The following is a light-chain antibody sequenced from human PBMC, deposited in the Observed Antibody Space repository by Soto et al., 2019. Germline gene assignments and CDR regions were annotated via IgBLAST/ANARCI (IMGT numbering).Light chain of an antibody. V-gene: IGKV3-20*01. J-gene: IGKJ5*01. CDR1: QSVSNNY. CDR3: MQSTQLPPT. CDR2: GAS. Sequence: EIVLTQSPGTLSLSPGERATLSFRTSQSVSNNYLAWYQQKPGQAPRLLIYGASSRATGIPDRFSGSGSGTDFTLEISRVETDDVGIYYCMQSTQLPPTFGQGTRLQIK.